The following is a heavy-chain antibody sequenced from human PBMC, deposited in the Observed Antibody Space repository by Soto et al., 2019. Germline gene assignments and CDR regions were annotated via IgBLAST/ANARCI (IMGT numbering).Heavy chain of an antibody. D-gene: IGHD2-2*02. J-gene: IGHJ6*02. Sequence: PSETLSLTCAVYGGSFSGYYWSWIRQPPGKGLEWIGEINHSGSTNYNPSLKSRVTISVDTSKNQFSLKLSSVTAADTAVYYCASLPSPNTRPYGMDVWGQGTTVTVSS. CDR2: INHSGST. CDR1: GGSFSGYY. CDR3: ASLPSPNTRPYGMDV. V-gene: IGHV4-34*01.